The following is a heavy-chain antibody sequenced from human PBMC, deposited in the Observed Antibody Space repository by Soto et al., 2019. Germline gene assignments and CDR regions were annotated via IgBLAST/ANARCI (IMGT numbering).Heavy chain of an antibody. CDR3: ARGGNGTVTIDY. Sequence: SETLSLTCAVYGGSFSGYYWSWIRQPPGKGLEWIGEINHSGSTNYNPSLKSRVTISVDTSKNQFSLKLSSVTAADTAVYYCARGGNGTVTIDYWGQGTLVTVSS. J-gene: IGHJ4*02. D-gene: IGHD4-17*01. CDR1: GGSFSGYY. CDR2: INHSGST. V-gene: IGHV4-34*01.